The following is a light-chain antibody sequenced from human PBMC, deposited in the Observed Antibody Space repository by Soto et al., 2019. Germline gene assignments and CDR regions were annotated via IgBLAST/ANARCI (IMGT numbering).Light chain of an antibody. Sequence: DIVLTQSPGTLALSLGERVTLSCRASQTISSSYLAWYQQKPGQAPRLLIYGASSRDTGIPDRFSGSGSGTDFTLTISRLEPEDFAVYYCQQYGSSPPTLGQGTKVDI. V-gene: IGKV3-20*01. J-gene: IGKJ1*01. CDR3: QQYGSSPPT. CDR1: QTISSSY. CDR2: GAS.